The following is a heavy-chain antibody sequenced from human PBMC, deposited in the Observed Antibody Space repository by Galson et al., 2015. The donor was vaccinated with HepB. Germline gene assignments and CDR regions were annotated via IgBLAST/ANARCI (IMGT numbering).Heavy chain of an antibody. CDR1: GYTFTSYY. Sequence: SVKVSCKASGYTFTSYYMHWVRQAPGQGLEWMGIINPSGGSTSYAQKFQGRVTMTRDTSTSTVYMELSSLRSEDTAVYYCARDRFPHYYDSSGSPGYWGQGTLVTVSS. V-gene: IGHV1-46*01. CDR2: INPSGGST. D-gene: IGHD3-22*01. J-gene: IGHJ4*02. CDR3: ARDRFPHYYDSSGSPGY.